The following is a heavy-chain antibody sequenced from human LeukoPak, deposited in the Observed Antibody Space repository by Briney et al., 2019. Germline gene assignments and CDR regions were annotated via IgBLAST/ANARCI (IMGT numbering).Heavy chain of an antibody. V-gene: IGHV3-7*01. CDR3: ATDMASGYYGYDAFDI. D-gene: IGHD3-22*01. CDR2: IKQDGSEK. J-gene: IGHJ3*02. CDR1: GFTFSSYS. Sequence: PGGSLRLSCAASGFTFSSYSMNWVRQAPGKGLEWVANIKQDGSEKYYVDSVKGRFTISRDNAKNSLYLQMNSLRAEDTAVYYCATDMASGYYGYDAFDIWGQGTMVTVSS.